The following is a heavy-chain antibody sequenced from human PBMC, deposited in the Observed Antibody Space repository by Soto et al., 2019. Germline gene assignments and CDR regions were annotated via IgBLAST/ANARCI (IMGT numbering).Heavy chain of an antibody. CDR2: IYHSGST. V-gene: IGHV4-30-2*01. D-gene: IGHD5-12*01. Sequence: SETLSLTCAVSGGSISSGGYSWSWIRQPPGKGLEWIGYIYHSGSTYYNPSLKSRVTISVDRSKNQFSLKLSSVTAADTAVYYCARGIVATIIYFDYRGQGTLVTVPS. CDR1: GGSISSGGYS. J-gene: IGHJ4*02. CDR3: ARGIVATIIYFDY.